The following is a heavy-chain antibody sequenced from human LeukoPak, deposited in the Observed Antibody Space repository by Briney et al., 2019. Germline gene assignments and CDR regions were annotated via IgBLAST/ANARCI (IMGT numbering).Heavy chain of an antibody. Sequence: GGSLRLSCAASGFTFSSYDMHWVRQATGIGLEWVSAIGTAGDTYYPGSVKGRFTISRDNAKNSLYLQMNSLRAEDTAVYYCAKAPRGYYYYYMDVWGKGTTVTVSS. CDR2: IGTAGDT. CDR1: GFTFSSYD. J-gene: IGHJ6*03. V-gene: IGHV3-13*01. CDR3: AKAPRGYYYYYMDV.